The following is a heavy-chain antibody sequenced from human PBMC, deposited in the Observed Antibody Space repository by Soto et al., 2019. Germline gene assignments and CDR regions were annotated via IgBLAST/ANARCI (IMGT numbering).Heavy chain of an antibody. CDR1: GGSISSGGYS. V-gene: IGHV4-30-2*01. J-gene: IGHJ5*02. Sequence: SETLSLTCAVSGGSISSGGYSWSWIRQPPGKGLEWIGYIYHSGSTYYNPSLKSRVTISVDRSKNQFSLKLSSVTAADTAVYYCAREDYSTNWFDPWGQGTLVTVSS. CDR3: AREDYSTNWFDP. CDR2: IYHSGST. D-gene: IGHD4-4*01.